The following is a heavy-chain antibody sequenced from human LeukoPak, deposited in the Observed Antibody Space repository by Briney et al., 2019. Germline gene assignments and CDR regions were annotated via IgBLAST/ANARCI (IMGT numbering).Heavy chain of an antibody. CDR1: GFTFDDYA. CDR2: ISWNSGSI. J-gene: IGHJ4*02. Sequence: GRSLRLSCAASGFTFDDYAMHWVRQAPGKGLEWVSGISWNSGSINFADSVKGRFTISRDNAKSSLYLQMNSLRAEDTALYYCAKDISYDSPRGYFDYWGQGTLVTVSS. V-gene: IGHV3-9*01. CDR3: AKDISYDSPRGYFDY. D-gene: IGHD3-22*01.